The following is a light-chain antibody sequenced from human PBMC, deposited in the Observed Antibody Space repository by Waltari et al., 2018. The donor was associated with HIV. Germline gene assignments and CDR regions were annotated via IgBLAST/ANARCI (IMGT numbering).Light chain of an antibody. CDR2: ASS. J-gene: IGKJ1*01. CDR3: QQADGLPWT. V-gene: IGKV1-12*01. CDR1: QAISSW. Sequence: DIQMTQSPFFVSASVGDRVTITCRASQAISSWLTWYQQRPGAAPNRLIYASSTLQSGVPTRFGGSRSGTNFTLTISSLQPEDFATYYCQQADGLPWTFGQGTKVEMK.